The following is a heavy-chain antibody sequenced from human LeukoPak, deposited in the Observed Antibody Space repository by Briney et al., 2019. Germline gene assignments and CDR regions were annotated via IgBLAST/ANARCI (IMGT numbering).Heavy chain of an antibody. D-gene: IGHD3-22*01. J-gene: IGHJ5*02. V-gene: IGHV3-21*01. CDR2: ISSSSSYI. CDR3: AREEYYYDSSGYPNWFDP. CDR1: GFTFSSYS. Sequence: GGSLRLSCAASGFTFSSYSMAWVRQAPGKGLEWVSSISSSSSYIYYADSVKGRFTTSRGNAKNSLYLQMNSLRAEDTAAYYCAREEYYYDSSGYPNWFDPWGQGTLVTVSS.